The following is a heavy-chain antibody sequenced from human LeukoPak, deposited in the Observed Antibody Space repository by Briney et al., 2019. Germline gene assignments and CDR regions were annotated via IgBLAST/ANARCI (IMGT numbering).Heavy chain of an antibody. J-gene: IGHJ4*02. CDR1: GFTFSSYA. Sequence: PGGSLRLSCAASGFTFSSYAMSWVRQAPGKGLEWASAIRGGGGSIYFADSVKGRFTISRDNSNSTLYLQMNSLRAEDTAVYFCAKATGLGELLDYWGQGTLVTVSS. CDR2: IRGGGGSI. D-gene: IGHD3-10*01. V-gene: IGHV3-23*01. CDR3: AKATGLGELLDY.